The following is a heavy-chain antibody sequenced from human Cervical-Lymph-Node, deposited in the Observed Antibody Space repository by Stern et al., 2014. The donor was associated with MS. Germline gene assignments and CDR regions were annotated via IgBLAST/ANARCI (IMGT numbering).Heavy chain of an antibody. J-gene: IGHJ4*02. Sequence: EMQLVESGPEVKRPGESLKISCQASGYTFTSYWIGWVRQMPGKGLEWIAIIFPGGSDIRYSPSFQGQVTISADKSSSTAYLQWNNLKASDTAIFYCARGSAGAGAFFDYWGQGTLVTVSS. D-gene: IGHD2-8*02. CDR1: GYTFTSYW. V-gene: IGHV5-51*01. CDR2: IFPGGSDI. CDR3: ARGSAGAGAFFDY.